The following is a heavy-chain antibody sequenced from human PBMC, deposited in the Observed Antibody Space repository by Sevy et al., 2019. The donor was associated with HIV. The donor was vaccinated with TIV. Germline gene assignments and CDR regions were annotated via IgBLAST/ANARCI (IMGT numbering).Heavy chain of an antibody. J-gene: IGHJ4*02. CDR2: INHSGST. D-gene: IGHD3-10*01. V-gene: IGHV4-34*01. CDR1: GGSFSGYY. CDR3: ARGPSMVRGVITFDY. Sequence: SETLSLTCAVYGGSFSGYYWSWIRQPPGKGLEWIGEINHSGSTNYNPTLKSRVTRSVDTSKNQFSLKLSSVTAADTAVYYCARGPSMVRGVITFDYWGQGTLVTVSS.